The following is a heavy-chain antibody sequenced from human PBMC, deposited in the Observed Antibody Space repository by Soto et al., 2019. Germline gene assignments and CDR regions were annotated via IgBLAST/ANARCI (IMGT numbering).Heavy chain of an antibody. CDR3: TTDFEGFDYWALFDP. CDR1: GYTFTSYA. Sequence: ASVKVSCKASGYTFTSYAMHWVRQAPGQRLEWMGWINAGNGNTKYSQKFQGRVTITRDTSASTAYMELSSLRSEDTAVYYCTTDFEGFDYWALFDPRGQGTLVTVSS. J-gene: IGHJ5*02. CDR2: INAGNGNT. V-gene: IGHV1-3*01. D-gene: IGHD3-3*01.